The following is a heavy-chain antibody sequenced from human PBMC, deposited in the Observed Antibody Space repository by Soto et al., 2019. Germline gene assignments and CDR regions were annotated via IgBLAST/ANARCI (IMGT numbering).Heavy chain of an antibody. D-gene: IGHD1-1*01. CDR3: ARAGGAGISNWFHP. CDR2: IFHSGRT. J-gene: IGHJ5*02. CDR1: VGSISSGGYS. Sequence: SETPALTCAFSVGSISSGGYSCSWIRQPPGKGLEWIGFIFHSGRTSYNPSLKSRVTISIDRSKNQFSLNLTSVTAADTAVYYCARAGGAGISNWFHPWGEGTLV. V-gene: IGHV4-30-2*01.